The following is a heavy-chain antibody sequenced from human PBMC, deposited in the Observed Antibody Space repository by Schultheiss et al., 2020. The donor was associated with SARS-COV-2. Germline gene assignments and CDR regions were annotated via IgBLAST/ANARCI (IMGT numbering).Heavy chain of an antibody. J-gene: IGHJ4*02. CDR1: GGSISSGGYY. Sequence: SETLSLTCTVSGGSISSGGYYWSWIRQHPGKGLEWIGYIYYSGSTNYNPSLKSRVTISVDTSKNQFSLKLSSVTAADTAVYYCATSKGTYCSSTSCYFPRYFDYWGQGTLVTVSS. CDR3: ATSKGTYCSSTSCYFPRYFDY. CDR2: IYYSGST. V-gene: IGHV4-61*08. D-gene: IGHD2-2*01.